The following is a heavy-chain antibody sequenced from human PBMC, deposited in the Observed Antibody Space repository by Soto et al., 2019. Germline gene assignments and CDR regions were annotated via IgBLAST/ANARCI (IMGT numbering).Heavy chain of an antibody. D-gene: IGHD6-19*01. CDR1: GYTFSVFY. CDR3: ASAAVTGTAGLDF. CDR2: INPNSGGT. Sequence: GASVKVSCKASGYTFSVFYMHWVRRSPGQGREWMGWINPNSGGTKSAEKFQGRVTMTRDTSISTAYMELSRLTSDDTAVYYCASAAVTGTAGLDFWGQGTQVTVSS. J-gene: IGHJ4*02. V-gene: IGHV1-2*02.